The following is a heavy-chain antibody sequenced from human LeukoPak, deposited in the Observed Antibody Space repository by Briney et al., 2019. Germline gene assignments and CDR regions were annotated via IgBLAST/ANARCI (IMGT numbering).Heavy chain of an antibody. CDR2: IYYSGST. D-gene: IGHD6-19*01. CDR1: GGSISSGDYY. V-gene: IGHV4-30-4*01. Sequence: SQTLSLTCTVSGGSISSGDYYWSWIRQPPGKGLEWIGYIYYSGSTNYNPSLKSRVTISVDTSKNQFSLKLSSVTAADTAIYYCARAVSGRFDYWGQGTLVTVSS. CDR3: ARAVSGRFDY. J-gene: IGHJ4*02.